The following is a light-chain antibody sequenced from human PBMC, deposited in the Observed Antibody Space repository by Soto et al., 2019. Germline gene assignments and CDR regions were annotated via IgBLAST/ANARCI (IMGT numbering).Light chain of an antibody. CDR2: DAS. CDR3: QQYNSYSWT. J-gene: IGKJ1*01. V-gene: IGKV1-5*01. CDR1: QSISSW. Sequence: DVQITQSPSTLSASEGDRVTITCRASQSISSWLAWYQQKPGKAPKLLIYDASSLESGVPSRFSGSGSGTEFTLTISSLQPDDFATYYCQQYNSYSWTFGQGTKMDIK.